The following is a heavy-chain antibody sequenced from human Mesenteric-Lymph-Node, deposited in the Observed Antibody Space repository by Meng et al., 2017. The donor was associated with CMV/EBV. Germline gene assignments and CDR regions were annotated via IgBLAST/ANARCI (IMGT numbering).Heavy chain of an antibody. CDR2: ISAYSGHD. V-gene: IGHV1-18*01. D-gene: IGHD3-10*01. CDR3: ASTSDFYGSGRLYNFDS. CDR1: SNYPNYA. Sequence: SNYPNYAINWVRQAPGQGLQWMGWISAYSGHDIYAQSLQGRVALTTDRSTSTTFLELVRLRSDDTAIYYCASTSDFYGSGRLYNFDSWGQGALVTVSS. J-gene: IGHJ4*02.